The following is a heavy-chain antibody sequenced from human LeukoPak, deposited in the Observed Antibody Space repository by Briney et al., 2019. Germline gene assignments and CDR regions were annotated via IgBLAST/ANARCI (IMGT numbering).Heavy chain of an antibody. J-gene: IGHJ6*03. CDR1: GFTFSNYG. D-gene: IGHD2/OR15-2a*01. CDR2: ISSSSSYI. CDR3: ARKYYSGFVQYYYMDV. V-gene: IGHV3-21*01. Sequence: GGSLRPSCAASGFTFSNYGMNWVRQAPGKGLEWVSSISSSSSYIKYADSVKGRFTISRDNAKNSLYLQMNSLRAEDTAVYYCARKYYSGFVQYYYMDVWGKGTTVTVSS.